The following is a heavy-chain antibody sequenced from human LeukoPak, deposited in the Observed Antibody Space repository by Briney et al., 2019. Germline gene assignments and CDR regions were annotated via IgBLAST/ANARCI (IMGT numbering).Heavy chain of an antibody. V-gene: IGHV1-8*03. CDR1: GYTFTSYA. J-gene: IGHJ6*03. Sequence: ASVKVSCKASGYTFTSYAMNWVRQAPGQGLEWMGWINPKSGYTGHAQKFQGRVTITRDTSISTVYMELSSLRSEDTAVYYCARVREYYDFWSGPWYMDVWGKGTTVTVSS. CDR2: INPKSGYT. D-gene: IGHD3-3*01. CDR3: ARVREYYDFWSGPWYMDV.